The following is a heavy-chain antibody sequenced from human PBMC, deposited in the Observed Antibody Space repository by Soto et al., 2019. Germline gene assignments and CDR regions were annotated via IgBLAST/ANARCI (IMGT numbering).Heavy chain of an antibody. V-gene: IGHV1-2*04. J-gene: IGHJ3*02. D-gene: IGHD4-17*01. CDR3: ARARLRWYTNDAFDI. CDR2: INPNSGCR. CDR1: GHTYTGYY. Sequence: GASEKVSCNSSGHTYTGYYMHWVPQPPRKGLEWMGWINPNSGCRNYATKFQGWVTMTRDTSISTAYMELSRLRSDDTAVYYCARARLRWYTNDAFDIWGQGTMVTVSS.